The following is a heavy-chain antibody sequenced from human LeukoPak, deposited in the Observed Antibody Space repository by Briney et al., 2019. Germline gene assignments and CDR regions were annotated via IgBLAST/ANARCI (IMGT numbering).Heavy chain of an antibody. CDR1: GFTVSSNY. V-gene: IGHV3-30*03. J-gene: IGHJ3*02. CDR3: ARESWSDSVAFDI. Sequence: GGSLRLSCAASGFTVSSNYMSWVRQAPGEGLEWVGLISYGGIDKSYADSVKGRFTISRDSSKRTLYLQMNSLRAEDTAMYYCARESWSDSVAFDIWGLGTMVIVSS. D-gene: IGHD3-3*01. CDR2: ISYGGIDK.